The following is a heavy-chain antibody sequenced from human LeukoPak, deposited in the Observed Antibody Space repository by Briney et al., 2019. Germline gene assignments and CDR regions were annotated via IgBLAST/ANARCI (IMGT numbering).Heavy chain of an antibody. CDR2: IIPIFGTA. D-gene: IGHD5-24*01. J-gene: IGHJ3*02. CDR3: ASSRDGYNYDAFDI. Sequence: SVTVSCKASGGTFSSYAISWVRQAPGQGLEWMGGIIPIFGTANYAQKFQGRVTITADESTSTAYMELSSLRSEDTAVYYCASSRDGYNYDAFDIWGQGTMVTVSS. CDR1: GGTFSSYA. V-gene: IGHV1-69*13.